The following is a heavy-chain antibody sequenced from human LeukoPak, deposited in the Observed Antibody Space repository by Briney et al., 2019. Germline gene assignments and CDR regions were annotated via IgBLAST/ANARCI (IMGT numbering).Heavy chain of an antibody. D-gene: IGHD2-21*02. Sequence: SETLSLTCTVSGGSISSYYWSWIRQPPGKGLEWIGYIYYSGSTNYNPSLKSRVTISVDTSKNQFSLKLSSVTAADTAVYYCARSGGAYCGGDCYDAFDIWGQGTMVTVSS. J-gene: IGHJ3*02. CDR3: ARSGGAYCGGDCYDAFDI. CDR1: GGSISSYY. CDR2: IYYSGST. V-gene: IGHV4-59*01.